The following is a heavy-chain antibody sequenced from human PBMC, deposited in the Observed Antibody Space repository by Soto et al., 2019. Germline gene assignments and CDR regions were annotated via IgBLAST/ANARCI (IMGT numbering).Heavy chain of an antibody. CDR1: GFTFSSYA. Sequence: GGSLRLSCAASGFTFSSYAMSWVRQAPGKGLEWVSAISGSGGSTYYADSVKGRFTISRDNSKNTLYLQMNSLRAEDTAVYYCAKSGILDCSGGSCYSAEYYYYYYGMDVWGQGTTVTVSS. V-gene: IGHV3-23*01. D-gene: IGHD2-15*01. CDR2: ISGSGGST. J-gene: IGHJ6*02. CDR3: AKSGILDCSGGSCYSAEYYYYYYGMDV.